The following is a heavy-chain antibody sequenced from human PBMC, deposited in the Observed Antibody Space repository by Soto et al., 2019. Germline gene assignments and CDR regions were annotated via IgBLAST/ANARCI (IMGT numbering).Heavy chain of an antibody. CDR2: ISAYNGNT. V-gene: IGHV1-18*01. J-gene: IGHJ6*03. CDR3: ARAGVDDILTGYYTEYYYYMDV. CDR1: GYAFSIYG. Sequence: ASVNVSWKAAGYAFSIYGISWGRQAPGQGLEWMGWISAYNGNTNYAQKLQGRVTMTTDTSTSTAYMELRSLRSDDTAVYYCARAGVDDILTGYYTEYYYYMDVWGKGTTVTVSS. D-gene: IGHD3-9*01.